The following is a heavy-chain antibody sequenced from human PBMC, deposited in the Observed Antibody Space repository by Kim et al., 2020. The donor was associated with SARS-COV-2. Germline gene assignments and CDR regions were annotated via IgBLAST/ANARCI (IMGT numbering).Heavy chain of an antibody. D-gene: IGHD3-10*01. CDR2: IFPSDSDI. CDR3: ARHRPYASGSYWFDY. CDR1: GYLFSSNW. Sequence: GSLKISCKGSGYLFSSNWIGWVRQVPGKGLEWMGIIFPSDSDIRYSPSFQGQITISADKSINTAYLHWSSLKASDSAMYFCARHRPYASGSYWFDYWGQGTLVTVSS. J-gene: IGHJ4*02. V-gene: IGHV5-51*01.